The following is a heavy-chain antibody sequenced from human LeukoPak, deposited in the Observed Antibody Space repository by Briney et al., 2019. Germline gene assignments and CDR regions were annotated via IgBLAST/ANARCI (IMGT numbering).Heavy chain of an antibody. CDR2: INHSGST. Sequence: PSETLSLTCAVYGGSFSGYYWSWIRQPPGKGLEWIGEINHSGSTNYNPPLKSRVTISVDTSKNQFSLKLSSVTAADTAVYYCARSGTTVVTRSYYFDYWGQGTLVTVSS. V-gene: IGHV4-34*01. J-gene: IGHJ4*02. CDR1: GGSFSGYY. D-gene: IGHD4-23*01. CDR3: ARSGTTVVTRSYYFDY.